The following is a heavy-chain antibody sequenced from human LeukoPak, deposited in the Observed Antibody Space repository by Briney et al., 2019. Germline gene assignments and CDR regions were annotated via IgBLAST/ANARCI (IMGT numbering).Heavy chain of an antibody. CDR2: LNPNSDNT. CDR3: ARNPNRGSGWAILDY. V-gene: IGHV1-8*01. J-gene: IGHJ4*02. Sequence: GASVKVSFKASGYTFTNYDINWVRQATGQGLEWMGWLNPNSDNTGYAQKFQGRVTMTRSTSISTAYMELSSLRSEDTAVYYCARNPNRGSGWAILDYWGQGTLVTVSS. CDR1: GYTFTNYD. D-gene: IGHD6-19*01.